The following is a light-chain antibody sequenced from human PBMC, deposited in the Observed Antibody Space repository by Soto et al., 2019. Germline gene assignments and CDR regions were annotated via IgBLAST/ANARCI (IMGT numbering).Light chain of an antibody. Sequence: DIELTQSPAFLSSSVGDRVPITCRASQGISSYLAWYKQKSGKAPNLLMYAASTLQSGVPSRFRGSGSGTDFTLTISSLKPDDFATYYCQQYNSYPWTFGQGTKVDIK. CDR2: AAS. J-gene: IGKJ1*01. CDR3: QQYNSYPWT. CDR1: QGISSY. V-gene: IGKV1-9*01.